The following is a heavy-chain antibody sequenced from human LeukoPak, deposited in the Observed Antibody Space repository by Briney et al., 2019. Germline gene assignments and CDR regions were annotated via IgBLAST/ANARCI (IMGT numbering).Heavy chain of an antibody. CDR2: ISSSGSTI. J-gene: IGHJ6*03. Sequence: GGSLRLSCAASGFTFSDYYMSWIRQAPGKGLEWVSYISSSGSTIYYADSVKGRFTISRDNAKNSLYLQMNSLRAEDTAVYYCARVQATDIEYYYYYMDVWGKGTTVTVSS. D-gene: IGHD5-24*01. CDR1: GFTFSDYY. CDR3: ARVQATDIEYYYYYMDV. V-gene: IGHV3-11*04.